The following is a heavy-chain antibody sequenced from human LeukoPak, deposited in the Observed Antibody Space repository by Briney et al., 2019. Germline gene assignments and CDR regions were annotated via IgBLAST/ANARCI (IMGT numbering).Heavy chain of an antibody. CDR1: VFSLSTSGVG. CDR2: IYWNDDK. J-gene: IGHJ4*02. CDR3: AHSSYYDFWSGSPYFDY. D-gene: IGHD3-3*01. V-gene: IGHV2-5*01. Sequence: SGPTLVNPTQTLTLTCTFSVFSLSTSGVGVGWIRQPPGKALEWLALIYWNDDKRYSPSLKSRLTITKNTSKNQVVLTMTNMDPVDTATYYCAHSSYYDFWSGSPYFDYWGQGTLVTVSS.